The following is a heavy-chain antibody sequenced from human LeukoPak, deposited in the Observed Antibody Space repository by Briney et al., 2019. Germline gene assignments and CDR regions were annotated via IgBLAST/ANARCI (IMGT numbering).Heavy chain of an antibody. D-gene: IGHD4-17*01. CDR3: ARGGEMTTVSRFDY. Sequence: GGSLRLSCTASGFTFGDYAMNWVRQAPGKGLEWVSSISSSSSYIYYADSVKGRFTISRDNAKNSLYLQMNSLRAEDTAVYYCARGGEMTTVSRFDYWGQGTLVTVSS. V-gene: IGHV3-21*01. CDR1: GFTFGDYA. CDR2: ISSSSSYI. J-gene: IGHJ4*02.